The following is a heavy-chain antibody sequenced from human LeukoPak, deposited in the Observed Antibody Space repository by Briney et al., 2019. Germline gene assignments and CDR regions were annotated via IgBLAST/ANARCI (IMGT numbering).Heavy chain of an antibody. J-gene: IGHJ6*02. CDR3: ARDIGVRQGYYGVDV. V-gene: IGHV3-48*03. Sequence: GGSLRLSCAASGFTFSSYEMNWVRQSPGKGLEWASSISSTGSTIYYADSVKGRFIISRDNAKNSLYLQMNSLRAEDTAVYYCARDIGVRQGYYGVDVWGQGTTVTVSS. CDR1: GFTFSSYE. CDR2: ISSTGSTI. D-gene: IGHD2-21*01.